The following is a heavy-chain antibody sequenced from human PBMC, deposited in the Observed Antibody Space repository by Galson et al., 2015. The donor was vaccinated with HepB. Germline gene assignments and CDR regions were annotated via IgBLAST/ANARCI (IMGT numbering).Heavy chain of an antibody. V-gene: IGHV3-30*04. CDR1: GFTFSSYA. CDR2: ISYDGSNK. Sequence: SLRLSCAASGFTFSSYAMHWVRQAPGKGLEWVAVISYDGSNKYYADSVKGRFTISRDNSKNTLYLQMNSLRAEDTAVYYCASLTVGYYYDSSGYYDYDAFDIWGQGTMVTVSS. CDR3: ASLTVGYYYDSSGYYDYDAFDI. J-gene: IGHJ3*02. D-gene: IGHD3-22*01.